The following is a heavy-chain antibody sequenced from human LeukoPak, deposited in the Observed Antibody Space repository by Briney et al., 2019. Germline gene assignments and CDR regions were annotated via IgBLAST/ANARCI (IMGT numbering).Heavy chain of an antibody. D-gene: IGHD6-13*01. Sequence: PGGSLRLSCAASGFTFDDYAMHWVRQAPGKGLEWVSGISWNSGSIGYADSVKGRFTISRDNAKNSLYLQMNSLRSEDTAVYYCAREGPAAGDYWGQGTLVTVSS. CDR3: AREGPAAGDY. V-gene: IGHV3-9*01. CDR1: GFTFDDYA. J-gene: IGHJ4*02. CDR2: ISWNSGSI.